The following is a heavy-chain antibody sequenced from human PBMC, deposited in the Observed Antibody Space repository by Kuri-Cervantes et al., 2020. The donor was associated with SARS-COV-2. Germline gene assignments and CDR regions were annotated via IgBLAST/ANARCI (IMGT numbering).Heavy chain of an antibody. Sequence: GGSLRLSCAACGFTFSSYDMHWVRQATGKGLEWVSAIGTAGDTYYPGSVKGQFTISRENAKNSLYLQMNSLRAGDTAVYYCARGDGYCGGDCYSEEVEYWGQGTQVTVSS. CDR1: GFTFSSYD. CDR3: ARGDGYCGGDCYSEEVEY. V-gene: IGHV3-13*03. CDR2: IGTAGDT. D-gene: IGHD2-21*01. J-gene: IGHJ4*02.